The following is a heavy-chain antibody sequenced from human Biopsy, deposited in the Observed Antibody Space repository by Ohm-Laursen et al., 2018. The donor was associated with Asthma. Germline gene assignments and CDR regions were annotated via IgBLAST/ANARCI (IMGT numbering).Heavy chain of an antibody. J-gene: IGHJ3*02. CDR1: GFAFSQSG. Sequence: SLRLSCSASGFAFSQSGMHWVRQAPGKGLEWVALISSDGHLKYYEDSVKGRFTISRDNSKNSLYLQINSLRVEDSAVYYCARESGQDYGGFGSFDRWGQGKMVAVSS. CDR3: ARESGQDYGGFGSFDR. D-gene: IGHD4-23*01. CDR2: ISSDGHLK. V-gene: IGHV3-30*03.